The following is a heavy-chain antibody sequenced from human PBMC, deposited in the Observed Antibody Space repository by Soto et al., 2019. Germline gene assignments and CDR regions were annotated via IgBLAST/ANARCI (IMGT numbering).Heavy chain of an antibody. Sequence: EVQLLESWGGLVQPGGSLRLSCAASGFTVSSYAMSWVRQAPGKGLEWVSAISGSGGSTYYADSVKGRFTISRDNSKNTLYLQMNSLRAEDTAVYYCAKENGYSISWFEFDYWGQGTLVTVSS. CDR1: GFTVSSYA. CDR2: ISGSGGST. V-gene: IGHV3-23*01. D-gene: IGHD6-13*01. J-gene: IGHJ4*02. CDR3: AKENGYSISWFEFDY.